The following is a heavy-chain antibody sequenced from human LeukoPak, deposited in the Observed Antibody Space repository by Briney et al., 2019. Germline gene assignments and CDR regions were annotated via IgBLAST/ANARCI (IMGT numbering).Heavy chain of an antibody. J-gene: IGHJ6*02. V-gene: IGHV4-59*01. D-gene: IGHD1-14*01. CDR3: ARVSLTDYYPYYYGMDV. Sequence: SETLSLTCAVYGGSFSGYYWSWIRQPPGKGLEWIGYIYYSGSTNYNPSLKSRVTISVDTSKNQFSLKLSSVTAADTAVYYCARVSLTDYYPYYYGMDVWGQGTTVTVSS. CDR2: IYYSGST. CDR1: GGSFSGYY.